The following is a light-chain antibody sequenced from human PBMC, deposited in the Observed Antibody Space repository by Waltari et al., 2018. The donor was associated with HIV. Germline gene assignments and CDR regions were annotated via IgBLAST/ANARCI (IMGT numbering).Light chain of an antibody. CDR1: QSVSSSY. CDR3: QQYGSSPIT. V-gene: IGKV3-20*01. Sequence: EIVLTQSPGTLSLSPGERATLSCRASQSVSSSYLGWYQQKVGQAPRLLIYAASIRATGIPDRSSGSGSGTDFTLTISRLEPEDFAVYYCQQYGSSPITFGQGTRLEIK. J-gene: IGKJ5*01. CDR2: AAS.